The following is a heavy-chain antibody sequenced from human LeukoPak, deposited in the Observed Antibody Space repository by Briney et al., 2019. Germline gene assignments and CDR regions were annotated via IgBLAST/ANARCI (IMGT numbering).Heavy chain of an antibody. CDR1: GFTFSSYA. CDR3: VKMPNWGSGY. D-gene: IGHD7-27*01. CDR2: ISGNGGTT. V-gene: IGHV3-64D*09. Sequence: PGRSLRLSCAASGFTFSSYAMHWVRQAPGKGLEYVSGISGNGGTTSYADSLKGRFTISRDNSKNTLYLQMSSLRAEDTAVYYCVKMPNWGSGYWGQGTLVTVSS. J-gene: IGHJ4*02.